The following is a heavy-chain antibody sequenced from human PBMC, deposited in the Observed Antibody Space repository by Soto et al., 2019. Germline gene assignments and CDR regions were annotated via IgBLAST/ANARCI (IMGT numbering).Heavy chain of an antibody. CDR1: GFTFSSYA. CDR3: AKVGALWFGELLSKYYFDY. Sequence: EVQLLESGGGLVQPGGSLRLSCAASGFTFSSYAMSWVRQAPGKGLEWVSAISGSGGSTYYADSVKGRFIISRDNSKNTLYLQMNSLRAEDTAVYYCAKVGALWFGELLSKYYFDYWGQGTLVTVSS. J-gene: IGHJ4*02. V-gene: IGHV3-23*01. CDR2: ISGSGGST. D-gene: IGHD3-10*01.